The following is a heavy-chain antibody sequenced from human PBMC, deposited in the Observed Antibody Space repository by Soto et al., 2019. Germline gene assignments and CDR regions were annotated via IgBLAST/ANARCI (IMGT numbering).Heavy chain of an antibody. J-gene: IGHJ4*02. CDR2: TRNKANSYTT. V-gene: IGHV3-72*01. CDR3: ASMGATTGDY. CDR1: GFTFSDHY. D-gene: IGHD1-26*01. Sequence: EVQLVESGGGLVQPGGSLRLSCAASGFTFSDHYMDWVRQAPGKGLEWVGRTRNKANSYTTEYAASVKGRFTIPRDDSKNSLYLQMNSLKTEDTAVYYCASMGATTGDYWGQGTLVTVSS.